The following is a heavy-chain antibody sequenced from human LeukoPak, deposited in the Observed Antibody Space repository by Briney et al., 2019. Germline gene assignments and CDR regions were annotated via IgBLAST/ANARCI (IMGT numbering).Heavy chain of an antibody. CDR1: GGSISSYY. Sequence: PSETLSLTCTVSGGSISSYYWSWIRQPPGKGLEWIGYIYYSGSTYYNPSLKSRVTISVDTSKNQFSLKLSSVTAADTAVYYCARDGSISGIADAFDIWGQGTMVTVSS. J-gene: IGHJ3*02. D-gene: IGHD1-20*01. V-gene: IGHV4-4*08. CDR3: ARDGSISGIADAFDI. CDR2: IYYSGST.